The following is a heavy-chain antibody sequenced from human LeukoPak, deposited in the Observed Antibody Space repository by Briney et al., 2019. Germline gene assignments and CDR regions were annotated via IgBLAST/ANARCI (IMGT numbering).Heavy chain of an antibody. CDR3: IRDEALWRLDY. CDR2: IDERGRNA. Sequence: PGGSLRLSCAASGFTFSNHWMHWVRQAPGKGLVWVSRIDERGRNAMYADSVKGRFSISRDNAKNTVNLQMNSLRADDTAVYYCIRDEALWRLDYWGQGTLVTVSS. J-gene: IGHJ4*02. V-gene: IGHV3-74*03. CDR1: GFTFSNHW. D-gene: IGHD2-21*01.